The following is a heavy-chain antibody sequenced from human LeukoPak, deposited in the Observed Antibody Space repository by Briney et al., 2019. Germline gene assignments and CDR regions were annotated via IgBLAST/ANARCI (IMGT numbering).Heavy chain of an antibody. J-gene: IGHJ3*01. CDR2: IGGNGGLT. Sequence: GGSLRLSCAASGFTVSSNYMSWVRQAPGKGLEWVSFIGGNGGLTFYEDSVEGRFTISRDNSENSLYLHMNSLRTEDTAFYYCAKVISGWNTFAFDVWGQGTLVAVSS. V-gene: IGHV3-43*02. D-gene: IGHD6-19*01. CDR1: GFTVSSNY. CDR3: AKVISGWNTFAFDV.